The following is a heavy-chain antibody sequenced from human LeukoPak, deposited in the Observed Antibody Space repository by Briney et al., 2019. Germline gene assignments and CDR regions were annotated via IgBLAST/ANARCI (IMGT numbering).Heavy chain of an antibody. V-gene: IGHV3-11*01. D-gene: IGHD3-16*01. CDR3: ARGGPHYDYVWGSYTAY. CDR2: ISRSGSTI. J-gene: IGHJ4*02. Sequence: PGGSLRLSCAASGFTFSDYYMSRIRQAPGRGLECLSYISRSGSTIYYADSVKGRFTISRDNAKNSLYLQMNSLRAEDTAVYYCARGGPHYDYVWGSYTAYWGQGTLVTVSS. CDR1: GFTFSDYY.